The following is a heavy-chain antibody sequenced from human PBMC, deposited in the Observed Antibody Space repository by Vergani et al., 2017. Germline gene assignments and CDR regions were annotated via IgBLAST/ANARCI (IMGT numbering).Heavy chain of an antibody. V-gene: IGHV5-10-1*03. Sequence: EVQLVQSGAEVKKPGESLRISCKGSGYSFTSYWISWVRQMPGKGLEWMGRIDPSDSYTNYSPSFQGHVTISADKSISTAYLQWSSLKASDTAMYYCARHLYDILTGYYNWFDPWGQGTLVTVSS. CDR2: IDPSDSYT. D-gene: IGHD3-9*01. CDR1: GYSFTSYW. J-gene: IGHJ5*02. CDR3: ARHLYDILTGYYNWFDP.